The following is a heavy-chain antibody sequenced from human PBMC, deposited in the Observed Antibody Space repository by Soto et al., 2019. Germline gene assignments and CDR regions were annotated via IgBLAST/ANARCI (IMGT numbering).Heavy chain of an antibody. Sequence: PGGSLRLSCAASGFTFSNAWMNWVRQAPGKGLEWVGRIKSKTDGGTTDYAAPVKGRFTISRDDSKNTLYLQMNSLKTEDTAVYYCTTASGGSRGAFDIWGQGTMVTVSS. J-gene: IGHJ3*02. CDR3: TTASGGSRGAFDI. CDR1: GFTFSNAW. V-gene: IGHV3-15*07. D-gene: IGHD2-15*01. CDR2: IKSKTDGGTT.